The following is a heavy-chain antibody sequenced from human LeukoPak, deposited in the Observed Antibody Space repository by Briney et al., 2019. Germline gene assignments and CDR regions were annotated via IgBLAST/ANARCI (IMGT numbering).Heavy chain of an antibody. CDR2: IYRSGNST. V-gene: IGHV3-23*01. Sequence: GGSLRLSCAASGFTFSTYSMTWVRQAPGKGLEWVSSIYRSGNSTIYADSVKGRFTISRDNSKNTLYLQMSSLRTEDTAIYYCAKDVVPDSGWDLDYWGQGTLVTVSS. CDR1: GFTFSTYS. J-gene: IGHJ4*02. D-gene: IGHD6-19*01. CDR3: AKDVVPDSGWDLDY.